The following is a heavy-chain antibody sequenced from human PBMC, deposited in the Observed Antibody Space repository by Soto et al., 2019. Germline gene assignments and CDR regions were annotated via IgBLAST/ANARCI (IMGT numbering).Heavy chain of an antibody. CDR3: AKQVGHS. V-gene: IGHV3-7*03. CDR2: IKQDGSQT. J-gene: IGHJ4*02. Sequence: GGSLRLSCAASGFTFSNYWMSWMRQAPGKGLEWVANIKQDGSQTYYVDSVKGRFTISRDNARNSLYLQMNSLRVEDTAVYFCAKQVGHSWGQGILVTVSS. CDR1: GFTFSNYW.